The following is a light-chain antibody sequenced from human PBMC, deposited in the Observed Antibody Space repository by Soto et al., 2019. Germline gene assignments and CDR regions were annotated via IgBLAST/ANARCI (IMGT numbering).Light chain of an antibody. CDR2: GAS. J-gene: IGKJ1*01. Sequence: EIVMTQSPATLSVSPGERDTLSCRASQSVRSNLAWYQQKPGQAPRLLIYGASTRATGIPARFSGSGSGTEFTLTISSLQSEDFAVYYCQQYNNWPRTFGQGTKVDTK. CDR3: QQYNNWPRT. CDR1: QSVRSN. V-gene: IGKV3-15*01.